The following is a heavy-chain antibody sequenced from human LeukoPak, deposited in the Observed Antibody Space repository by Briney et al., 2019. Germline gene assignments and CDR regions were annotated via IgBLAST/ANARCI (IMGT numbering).Heavy chain of an antibody. CDR3: ARSNSGYDWWIYYFDY. V-gene: IGHV1-69*01. CDR2: IIPIFGTA. CDR1: GGTFSSYA. D-gene: IGHD5-12*01. Sequence: SVKVSCKASGGTFSSYAISWVREAPGQGLEWMGGIIPIFGTANYAQKFQGRVTITADESASTAYMELSSLRSENTAVYYCARSNSGYDWWIYYFDYWGQGTLVTVSS. J-gene: IGHJ4*02.